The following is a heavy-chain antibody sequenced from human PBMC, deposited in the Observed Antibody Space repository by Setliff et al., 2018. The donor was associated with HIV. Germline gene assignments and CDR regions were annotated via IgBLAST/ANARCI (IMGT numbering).Heavy chain of an antibody. V-gene: IGHV1-18*01. D-gene: IGHD2-21*02. CDR2: ISAYNTNA. Sequence: VASVKVSCKASGYTFTNYAISWVRQAPGQGLEWMGWISAYNTNANYAQKYQGRVTMTTDTSTNTIYMELRSLSSDDTAVYFCARSTVVVTAIILIDYWGQGTLVTVSS. CDR3: ARSTVVVTAIILIDY. J-gene: IGHJ4*02. CDR1: GYTFTNYA.